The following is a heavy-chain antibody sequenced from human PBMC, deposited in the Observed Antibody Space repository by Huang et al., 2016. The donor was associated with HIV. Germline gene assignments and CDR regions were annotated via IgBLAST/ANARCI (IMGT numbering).Heavy chain of an antibody. Sequence: QVHLVQSGAEVKRPGASVQVSCKASGYAFTGYYMPGVRQAPGKGLEWMGWINPNRGGTNYAQKFQGRVTMTSDTSITTAYMELSSLRSDDAAVYYCARDGYYDTPEDAFDIWGQGTMVTVSS. CDR2: INPNRGGT. CDR3: ARDGYYDTPEDAFDI. J-gene: IGHJ3*02. D-gene: IGHD3-22*01. CDR1: GYAFTGYY. V-gene: IGHV1-2*02.